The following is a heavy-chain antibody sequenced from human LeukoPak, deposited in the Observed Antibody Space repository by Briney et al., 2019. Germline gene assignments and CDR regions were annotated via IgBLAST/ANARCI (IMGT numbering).Heavy chain of an antibody. D-gene: IGHD4-17*01. CDR2: IYSSGSTT. CDR3: VRGGYGDYGRGS. Sequence: GGSLRLSCVASGFTFRSYEMNWVRQAPGKGLEWIAYIYSSGSTTYYADSVKGRFTVSRDNAKNSLYVQMTSLRVEDTAVYYCVRGGYGDYGRGSWGQGTLLTVSS. V-gene: IGHV3-48*03. J-gene: IGHJ5*02. CDR1: GFTFRSYE.